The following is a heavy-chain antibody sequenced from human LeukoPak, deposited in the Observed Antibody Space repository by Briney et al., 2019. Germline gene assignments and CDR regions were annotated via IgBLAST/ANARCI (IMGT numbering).Heavy chain of an antibody. CDR1: GYSFTSYW. D-gene: IGHD3-22*01. CDR2: IYPGDSDT. Sequence: GESLKISCKGSGYSFTSYWIGWVRQMPGKGLEWMGIIYPGDSDTRYSPSFQGQVTISADKSISTAYLQWSSLKASDTAMYYCARRGYYDSSGKPPGPFDIWGQGTMVTVSS. J-gene: IGHJ3*02. V-gene: IGHV5-51*01. CDR3: ARRGYYDSSGKPPGPFDI.